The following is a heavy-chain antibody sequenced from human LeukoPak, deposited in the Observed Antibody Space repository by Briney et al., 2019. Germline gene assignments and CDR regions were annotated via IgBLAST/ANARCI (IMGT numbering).Heavy chain of an antibody. CDR2: IRIKANGYAT. CDR1: GFTFSGSA. J-gene: IGHJ4*02. Sequence: GGSLRLSCAASGFTFSGSAMHWVRQASGKGLEWVGRIRIKANGYATAYAASVKGRFTISRDGSKNTAYLQMNSLKTEDTAVYYCTSELDYGVVTALPDYWGQGTLVTVSS. CDR3: TSELDYGVVTALPDY. D-gene: IGHD2-21*02. V-gene: IGHV3-73*01.